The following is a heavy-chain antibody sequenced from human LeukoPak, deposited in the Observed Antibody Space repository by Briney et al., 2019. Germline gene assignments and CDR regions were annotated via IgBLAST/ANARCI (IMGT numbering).Heavy chain of an antibody. Sequence: PSQTLALTCTVSGGSISSGDYFWSWIRQPPGKGLGWVGYIYYSGSTYYNPSLQSRVTISVDTSNTQFSLRLSAVTAPAPAVYCCARVAVVAARPGSVDYWGEGTLVTVSS. CDR1: GGSISSGDYF. CDR3: ARVAVVAARPGSVDY. D-gene: IGHD2-15*01. CDR2: IYYSGST. J-gene: IGHJ4*02. V-gene: IGHV4-30-4*08.